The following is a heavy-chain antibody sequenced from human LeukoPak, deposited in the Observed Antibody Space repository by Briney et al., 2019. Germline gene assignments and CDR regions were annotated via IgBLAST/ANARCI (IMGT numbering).Heavy chain of an antibody. CDR3: ARGHYDSTLGDAFDI. CDR2: ISSSSSTI. CDR1: GFTFSSYS. Sequence: GGSLRLSCAASGFTFSSYSMNWVRQAPGKGLEWVSYISSSSSTIYYADSVKGRFTISRDNAKNSLYLQMNSLRAEDTAVYYCARGHYDSTLGDAFDIWGQGTMVTVSS. J-gene: IGHJ3*02. D-gene: IGHD3-22*01. V-gene: IGHV3-48*04.